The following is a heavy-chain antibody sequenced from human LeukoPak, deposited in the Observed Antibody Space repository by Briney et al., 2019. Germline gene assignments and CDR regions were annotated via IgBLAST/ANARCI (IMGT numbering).Heavy chain of an antibody. V-gene: IGHV3-33*03. J-gene: IGHJ4*02. CDR3: AKDIVLMMYANGFDY. Sequence: GGSLRLSCAASEFTFTTYGMHWVRQAPGKGLEWVAFIYYDGSNIYYADYVKGRFTISRDNSKNTLYMQMNSLRAEDTAVYYCAKDIVLMMYANGFDYWGQGTLVTVSS. D-gene: IGHD2-8*01. CDR2: IYYDGSNI. CDR1: EFTFTTYG.